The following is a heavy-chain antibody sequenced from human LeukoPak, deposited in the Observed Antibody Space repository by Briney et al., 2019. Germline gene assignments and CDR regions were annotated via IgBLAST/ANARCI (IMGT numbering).Heavy chain of an antibody. Sequence: PGGSLRLSCAASGFTVSSYYMSWVRQAPGKGLEWVSIIYSDGDTYYADSVKGRFTISRDNSKNTLYLQMNSLRAEDTAVCFCARASPFEGWSPYSIFQFPYYFDYWGQGTLVTVSS. CDR1: GFTVSSYY. J-gene: IGHJ4*02. CDR2: IYSDGDT. D-gene: IGHD6-19*01. V-gene: IGHV3-53*01. CDR3: ARASPFEGWSPYSIFQFPYYFDY.